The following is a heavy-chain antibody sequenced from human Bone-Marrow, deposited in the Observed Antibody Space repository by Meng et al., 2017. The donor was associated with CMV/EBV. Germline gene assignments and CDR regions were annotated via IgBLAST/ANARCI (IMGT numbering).Heavy chain of an antibody. CDR1: GFTFSSYS. V-gene: IGHV3-48*01. Sequence: GGSLRLSCAASGFTFSSYSMNWVRQAPGKGLEWVSYISSSSSTIYYADSVKGRFTISRDNSKNTLYLQMNSLRAEDTAVYYCAKDLEQLVNNWFDPWGQGTLVTVSS. J-gene: IGHJ5*02. CDR2: ISSSSSTI. CDR3: AKDLEQLVNNWFDP. D-gene: IGHD6-13*01.